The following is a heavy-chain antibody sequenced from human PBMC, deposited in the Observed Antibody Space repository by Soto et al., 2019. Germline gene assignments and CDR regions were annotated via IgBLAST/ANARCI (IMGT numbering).Heavy chain of an antibody. Sequence: GGSLRLSCAASGFTFSSYWMSWVRQAPGKGLEWVANIKQDGSEKYYVDSVKGRFTISRDNAKNSLYLQMNSLRAEDTAVYYCAREHGYSSGWLYYYYYYMDVWGKGTTVTVSS. D-gene: IGHD6-19*01. J-gene: IGHJ6*03. V-gene: IGHV3-7*01. CDR3: AREHGYSSGWLYYYYYYMDV. CDR2: IKQDGSEK. CDR1: GFTFSSYW.